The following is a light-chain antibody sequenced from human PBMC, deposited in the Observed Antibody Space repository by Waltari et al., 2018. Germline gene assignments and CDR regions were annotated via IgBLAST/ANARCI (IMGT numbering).Light chain of an antibody. CDR2: KDR. CDR3: YSAADNNNYV. CDR1: VLAKKY. V-gene: IGLV3-27*01. J-gene: IGLJ1*01. Sequence: SYELTQPSSVSVSQGQTARITCSGDVLAKKYARWFQQKPGQAPVLVIYKDRERPAGIPERFSGSSSGTTVTLTISGAHVEDEADYYCYSAADNNNYVCGTGTKVTVL.